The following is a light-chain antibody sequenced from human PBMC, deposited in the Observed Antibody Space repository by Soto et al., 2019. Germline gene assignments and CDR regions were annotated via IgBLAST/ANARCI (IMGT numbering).Light chain of an antibody. J-gene: IGLJ2*01. CDR2: DVS. V-gene: IGLV2-14*01. CDR1: SSDVGGYIY. CDR3: SSYTGSSTLV. Sequence: QSALTQPASVSGSPGQSITISCTGTSSDVGGYIYVSWYQQHPGKAPKLMIYDVSHRPSGVSSRFSGSKSGNTASLTISGLQAEDGADYYCSSYTGSSTLVFGGGTKVTVL.